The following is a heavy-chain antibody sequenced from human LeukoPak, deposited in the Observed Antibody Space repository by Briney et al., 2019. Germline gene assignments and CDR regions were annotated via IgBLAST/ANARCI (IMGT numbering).Heavy chain of an antibody. CDR1: GFTFSSYA. V-gene: IGHV3-23*01. Sequence: PGGSLRLSCAASGFTFSSYAMSWVRQAPGKGLQWVSGISGSGGSTYYADSVKGRFTVSRDNSKNTLYLQMNSLRVEDTAVYYCAKGEIAVAGKLDYWGRGNLVIVSS. CDR2: ISGSGGST. J-gene: IGHJ4*02. D-gene: IGHD6-19*01. CDR3: AKGEIAVAGKLDY.